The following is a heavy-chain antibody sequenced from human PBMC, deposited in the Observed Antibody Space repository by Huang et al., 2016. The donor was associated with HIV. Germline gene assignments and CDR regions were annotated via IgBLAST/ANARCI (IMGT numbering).Heavy chain of an antibody. Sequence: QLQLQESGPGLVKPSETLSLTCTVSGSSISSSYYWGWIRQPPGKGLEWIGNIFYSVNISYNPPRKSRVTISVDTSKNHISLKVDSVTAADTAVYYCARPLTGTTALGYWGQGTLVTVSS. CDR2: IFYSVNI. V-gene: IGHV4-39*01. J-gene: IGHJ4*02. CDR1: GSSISSSYY. CDR3: ARPLTGTTALGY. D-gene: IGHD1-20*01.